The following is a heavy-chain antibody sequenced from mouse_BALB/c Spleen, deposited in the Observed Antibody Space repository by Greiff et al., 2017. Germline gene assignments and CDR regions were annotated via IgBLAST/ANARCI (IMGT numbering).Heavy chain of an antibody. D-gene: IGHD1-1*01. CDR2: IDPANGNT. CDR3: ARNYYGSFDY. Sequence: VQLKESGAELVKPGASVKLSCTASGFNIKDTYMHWVKQRPEQGLEWIGRIDPANGNTKYDPKFQGKATITADTSSNTAYLQLSSLTSEDTAVYYCARNYYGSFDYWGQGTTLTVSS. J-gene: IGHJ2*01. V-gene: IGHV14-3*02. CDR1: GFNIKDTY.